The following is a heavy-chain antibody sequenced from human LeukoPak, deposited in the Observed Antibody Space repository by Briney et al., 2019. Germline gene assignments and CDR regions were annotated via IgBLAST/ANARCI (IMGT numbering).Heavy chain of an antibody. CDR3: ARHVSGIYGSRGDFDY. D-gene: IGHD3-10*01. Sequence: SEPLSLTCSVSGGSINSFYWSWIRRPPGKGLEWIGYIHSNGGTNYNPSLKSRVTMSVDTSKNQFSLKLNSVTAADSAVYFCARHVSGIYGSRGDFDYWGQGTLVTVSS. V-gene: IGHV4-59*08. J-gene: IGHJ4*02. CDR1: GGSINSFY. CDR2: IHSNGGT.